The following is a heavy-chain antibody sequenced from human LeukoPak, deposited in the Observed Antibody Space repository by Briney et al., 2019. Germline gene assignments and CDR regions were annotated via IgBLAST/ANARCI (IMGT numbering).Heavy chain of an antibody. CDR2: IYSGGST. CDR3: ARAGGSSWAFKTYYFDY. V-gene: IGHV3-53*01. CDR1: GFTVSSNY. D-gene: IGHD6-13*01. J-gene: IGHJ4*02. Sequence: GGSLRLSCAASGFTVSSNYMSWVRQAPGKGLEWVSVIYSGGSTYYADSVKGQFTISRDNSKNTLYLQMNSLRAEDTAVYYCARAGGSSWAFKTYYFDYWGQGTLVTVSS.